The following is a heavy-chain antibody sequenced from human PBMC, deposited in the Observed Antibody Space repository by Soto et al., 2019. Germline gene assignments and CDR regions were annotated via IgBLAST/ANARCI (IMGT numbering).Heavy chain of an antibody. Sequence: ASVKVSCKASGGTFSSYTISWVRQAPGQGLEWMGRIIPILGIANYAQKFQGRVTMTRNTSISTAYMELSSLRSEDTAVYYCARGRLPRDNWFDPWGQGTLVTVSS. CDR2: IIPILGIA. CDR1: GGTFSSYT. J-gene: IGHJ5*02. CDR3: ARGRLPRDNWFDP. V-gene: IGHV1-69*02.